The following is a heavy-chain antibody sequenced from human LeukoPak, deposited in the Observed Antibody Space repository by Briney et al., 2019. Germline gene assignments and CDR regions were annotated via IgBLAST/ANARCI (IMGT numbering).Heavy chain of an antibody. J-gene: IGHJ3*02. Sequence: GGSLRLSCAASGFTFSSYGMHWVRQAPGKGLEWVALISYDGGDQFYEDSVKGRFTISRDNSKNTLYLQMNSLRDEDTAMYYCARDIYCSGDSCYTGAFDIWGQGTMVTVSS. CDR2: ISYDGGDQ. CDR3: ARDIYCSGDSCYTGAFDI. V-gene: IGHV3-30*03. CDR1: GFTFSSYG. D-gene: IGHD2-15*01.